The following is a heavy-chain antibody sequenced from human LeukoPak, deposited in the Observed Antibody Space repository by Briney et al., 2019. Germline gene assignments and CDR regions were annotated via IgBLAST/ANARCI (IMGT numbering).Heavy chain of an antibody. J-gene: IGHJ4*02. CDR1: GGSISSGNW. CDR3: AREGCSSTSCYYDY. Sequence: SGTLSLTCAVSGGSISSGNWWSWVRQPPGKGLEWIGEIYHSGSTNYDPSLKSRVTISVDKSKNQFSLKLSSVTAADTAVYYCAREGCSSTSCYYDYWGQGTLVTVSS. D-gene: IGHD2-2*01. CDR2: IYHSGST. V-gene: IGHV4-4*02.